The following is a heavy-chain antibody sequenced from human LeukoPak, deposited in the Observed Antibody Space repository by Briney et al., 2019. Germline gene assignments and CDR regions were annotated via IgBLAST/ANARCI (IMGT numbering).Heavy chain of an antibody. CDR2: IIPIFGTA. CDR1: GGTFSSYA. V-gene: IGHV1-69*06. Sequence: VASVKVSCKASGGTFSSYAISWVRQAPGQGLEWMGGIIPIFGTANYAQKFQGRVTITADKSTSTVYMELSSLRSEDTAVYYCARSSVVTAMVHLDYWGQGTLVTVSS. D-gene: IGHD2-21*02. CDR3: ARSSVVTAMVHLDY. J-gene: IGHJ4*02.